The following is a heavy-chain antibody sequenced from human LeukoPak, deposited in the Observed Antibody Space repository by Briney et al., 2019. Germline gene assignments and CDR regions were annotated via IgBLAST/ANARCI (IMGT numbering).Heavy chain of an antibody. V-gene: IGHV4-39*07. D-gene: IGHD5-18*01. CDR1: GGSISSSSYY. CDR3: ARGYSYGPFDY. Sequence: SETLSLTCTVSGGSISSSSYYWGWIRQPPGKGLEWIGSIYYSGSTYYNPSLKSRVTISVDTSKNQFSLKLSSVTAADTAVYYCARGYSYGPFDYWGQGTLVTVSS. CDR2: IYYSGST. J-gene: IGHJ4*02.